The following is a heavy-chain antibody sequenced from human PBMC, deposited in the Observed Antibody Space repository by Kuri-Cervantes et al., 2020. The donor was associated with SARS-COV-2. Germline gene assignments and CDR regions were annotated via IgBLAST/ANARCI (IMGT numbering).Heavy chain of an antibody. CDR3: ARDGVTVGKY. J-gene: IGHJ4*02. V-gene: IGHV3-21*01. Sequence: GGSLRLSCTASGFTFSSYSMNWVRQAPGKGLEWVSSISSSSYIYYADSVKGRFTISRDNAKNSLYLQMNSLRAEDTAVYYCARDGVTVGKYWGQGTLVTVSS. D-gene: IGHD3-16*01. CDR1: GFTFSSYS. CDR2: ISSSSYI.